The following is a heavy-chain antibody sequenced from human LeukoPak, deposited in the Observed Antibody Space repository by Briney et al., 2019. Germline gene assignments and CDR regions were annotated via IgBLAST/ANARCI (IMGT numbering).Heavy chain of an antibody. J-gene: IGHJ3*02. D-gene: IGHD2-21*02. CDR1: GFTFSSYS. CDR2: ISSSSGSYI. CDR3: ARDSPEVVTSLARHGAFDI. Sequence: GGSLRLSCAASGFTFSSYSMNWVRQAPGKGLEWVSSISSSSGSYIYYADSVKGRFTVSRDNAKNSLYLQMNSLRAEDTAVYYCARDSPEVVTSLARHGAFDIWGQGTLVTVSS. V-gene: IGHV3-21*01.